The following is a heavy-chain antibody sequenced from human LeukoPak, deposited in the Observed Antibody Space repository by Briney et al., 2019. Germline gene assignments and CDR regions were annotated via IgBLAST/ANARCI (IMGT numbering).Heavy chain of an antibody. V-gene: IGHV3-23*01. D-gene: IGHD6-19*01. Sequence: GGSLRLSCAASGFTFSNSAMSWVRQAPGKGLEWVSTLSGSGITTYYADPVKGRFTISRDNSKNTLYLQMHTLSAEASALYYCVKAIYSSGWSSFDYWGHGTLVTVSS. CDR3: VKAIYSSGWSSFDY. CDR1: GFTFSNSA. CDR2: LSGSGITT. J-gene: IGHJ4*01.